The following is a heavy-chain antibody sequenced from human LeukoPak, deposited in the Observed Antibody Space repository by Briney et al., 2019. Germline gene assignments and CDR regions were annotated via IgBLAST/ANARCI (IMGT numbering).Heavy chain of an antibody. CDR2: IYYSGTT. CDR3: ARENPQTTVPEGMDV. Sequence: PSETLSLTCTVSGGSISYYYWSWIRQSPGKGLEWIGYIYYSGTTNYNPSLKSRVTVSVDTSKNQFSLQLRSVTAADTAVYYCARENPQTTVPEGMDVWGQGTAVTVSS. D-gene: IGHD4-17*01. CDR1: GGSISYYY. V-gene: IGHV4-59*01. J-gene: IGHJ6*02.